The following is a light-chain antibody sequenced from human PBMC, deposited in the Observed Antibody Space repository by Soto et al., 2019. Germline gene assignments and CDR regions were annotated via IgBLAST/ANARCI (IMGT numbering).Light chain of an antibody. J-gene: IGKJ4*02. CDR2: GAS. CDR3: QQYSTSLT. Sequence: EIFMTQSPATLSVSPGEKVILSCRASESVGSTLAWYQQKPGQAPSLLIRGASTRATGVPARFSGSGSGTEFTLTISSLQSEDFAVYYCQQYSTSLTFGGGTTLEIK. V-gene: IGKV3-15*01. CDR1: ESVGST.